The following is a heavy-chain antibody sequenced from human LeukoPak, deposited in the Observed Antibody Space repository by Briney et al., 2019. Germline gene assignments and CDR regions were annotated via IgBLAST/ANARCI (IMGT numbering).Heavy chain of an antibody. V-gene: IGHV3-30*18. Sequence: GGSLRLSCAVSGFTFSSYGMHWVRQAPGKGLEWVAVISYDGSNKYYADSVKGRFTISRDNSKSTLYLQMNNLRAEDTAVYYCAKDGGIAVAGIQDFDYWGQGTLVTVSS. CDR3: AKDGGIAVAGIQDFDY. D-gene: IGHD6-19*01. CDR1: GFTFSSYG. J-gene: IGHJ4*02. CDR2: ISYDGSNK.